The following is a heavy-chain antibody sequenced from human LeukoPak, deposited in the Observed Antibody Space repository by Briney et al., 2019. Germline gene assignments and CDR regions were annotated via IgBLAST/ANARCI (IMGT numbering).Heavy chain of an antibody. CDR2: INHSGST. Sequence: SETLSLTCAAYGGSFSSYYWSWIRQPPGKGLKRIGEINHSGSTNYNPSLKSRVTISVDTSKNQFSLKLSSVTAADTAVYYCARVPKYYYDSSGYYPRDYWGQGTLVTVSS. CDR1: GGSFSSYY. J-gene: IGHJ4*02. D-gene: IGHD3-22*01. V-gene: IGHV4-34*01. CDR3: ARVPKYYYDSSGYYPRDY.